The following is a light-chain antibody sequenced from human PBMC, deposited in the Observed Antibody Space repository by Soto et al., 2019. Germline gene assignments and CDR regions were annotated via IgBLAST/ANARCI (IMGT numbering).Light chain of an antibody. CDR1: RSVDLW. CDR3: QHYNGYPQT. V-gene: IGKV1-5*01. Sequence: DNQMTQSPSTLSASVGDRVTITCRASRSVDLWVAWYQQKPGKPPKSLIYAASRLQSGVPSRFSGSGSATDFTLASSSLQPEDFGTYDCQHYNGYPQTFGQGTRLEIK. CDR2: AAS. J-gene: IGKJ5*01.